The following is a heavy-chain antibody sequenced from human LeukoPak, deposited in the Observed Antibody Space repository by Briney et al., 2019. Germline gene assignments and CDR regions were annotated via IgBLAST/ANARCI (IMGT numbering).Heavy chain of an antibody. CDR3: ARGEGFSNAYGLHDH. V-gene: IGHV4-59*01. D-gene: IGHD4-11*01. Sequence: SETLSLTCTVSGASISSYYWSWIRQPPGKGLDWIGYIYYSGSTEYNPSLKSRVTISVDTSKNQFSLKLSSVTAADTAVYYCARGEGFSNAYGLHDHWGQGTLVTVSS. CDR2: IYYSGST. J-gene: IGHJ4*02. CDR1: GASISSYY.